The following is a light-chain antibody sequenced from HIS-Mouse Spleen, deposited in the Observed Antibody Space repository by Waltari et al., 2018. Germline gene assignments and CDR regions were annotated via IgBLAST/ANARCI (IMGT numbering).Light chain of an antibody. J-gene: IGLJ3*02. CDR3: CSYAGSSTWV. V-gene: IGLV2-23*01. Sequence: QSALTQPASVSGSPGQSITISCTGTSSDVGSYNLVSWYQQHPGKAPKHMIYEGSKRPSGVSNRFSGSKPGNPASLTISGLQAEDEADYYCCSYAGSSTWVFGGGTKLTVL. CDR2: EGS. CDR1: SSDVGSYNL.